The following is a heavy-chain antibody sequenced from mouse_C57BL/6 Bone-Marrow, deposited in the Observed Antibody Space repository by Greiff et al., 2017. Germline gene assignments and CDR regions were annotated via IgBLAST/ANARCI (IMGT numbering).Heavy chain of an antibody. V-gene: IGHV1-72*01. CDR2: IDPNSGGT. CDR1: GYTFTSYW. CDR3: ARYYLLSGYFDV. D-gene: IGHD1-1*02. Sequence: QVHVKQPGAELVKPGASVKLSCKASGYTFTSYWMHWVKQRPGRGLEWIGRIDPNSGGTKYNGKFKGKATLTVDKSSSTAYMQLSSLTSEDSAVYFCARYYLLSGYFDVWGKGTTVTVSS. J-gene: IGHJ1*03.